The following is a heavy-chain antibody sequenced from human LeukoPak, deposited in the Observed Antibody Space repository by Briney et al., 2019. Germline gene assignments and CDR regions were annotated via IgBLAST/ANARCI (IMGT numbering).Heavy chain of an antibody. V-gene: IGHV3-33*01. CDR3: ARDRMYDFWSGMGVYYYYGMDV. Sequence: GRSLRLSCAASGFTFSSYGMHWVRQAPGKGLEWVAVIWYDGSNKYYADSVKGRFTISRDNSKNTLYLQMNSLRAEDTAVYYCARDRMYDFWSGMGVYYYYGMDVWGQGTTVTVSS. J-gene: IGHJ6*02. CDR1: GFTFSSYG. D-gene: IGHD3-3*01. CDR2: IWYDGSNK.